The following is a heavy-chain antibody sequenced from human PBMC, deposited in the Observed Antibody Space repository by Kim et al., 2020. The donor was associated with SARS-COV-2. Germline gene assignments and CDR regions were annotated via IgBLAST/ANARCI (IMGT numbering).Heavy chain of an antibody. D-gene: IGHD3-10*01. CDR3: ARADYYGSAAEGMDV. V-gene: IGHV3-74*01. CDR2: INSDGSST. Sequence: GGSLRLSCAASGFTFSSYWMHWVRQAPGKGLVWVSRINSDGSSTSYADSVKGRFTISRDNAKNTLYLQMNSLRAEDTAVYYCARADYYGSAAEGMDVWGQGTTVTVSS. CDR1: GFTFSSYW. J-gene: IGHJ6*02.